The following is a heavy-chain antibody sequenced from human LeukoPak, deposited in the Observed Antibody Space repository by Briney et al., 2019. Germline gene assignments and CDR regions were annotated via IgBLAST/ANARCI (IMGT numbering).Heavy chain of an antibody. D-gene: IGHD3-10*01. CDR2: ISSCGSTI. CDR3: ARDRESEVPPLGGYDY. Sequence: GGPLRLFCAASGFTFSDYYMSWIRQAPGKGLAWVSYISSCGSTIYYADSVTGRFTISSDNAKNSLYLQMNSLRPEDTAVYCCARDRESEVPPLGGYDYWGQGTLVTVSS. CDR1: GFTFSDYY. V-gene: IGHV3-11*01. J-gene: IGHJ4*02.